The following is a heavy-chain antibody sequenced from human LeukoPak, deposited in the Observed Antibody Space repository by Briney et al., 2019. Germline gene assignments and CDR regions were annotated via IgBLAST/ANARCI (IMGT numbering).Heavy chain of an antibody. CDR1: GYTFTSYG. D-gene: IGHD3-9*01. V-gene: IGHV1-18*01. CDR2: ISACNGNT. Sequence: ASVKVSCKASGYTFTSYGISWVRQAPGQGLEWMGWISACNGNTNYAQKLQGRVTMTTDTSTSTAYMELRSLRSDDTAVYYCARARSALEYYDILTGRRILDYWGQGTLVTVSS. CDR3: ARARSALEYYDILTGRRILDY. J-gene: IGHJ4*02.